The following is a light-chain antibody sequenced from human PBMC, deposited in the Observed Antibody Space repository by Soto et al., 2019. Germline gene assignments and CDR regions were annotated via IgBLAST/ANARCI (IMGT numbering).Light chain of an antibody. CDR3: QQYESYPMT. CDR1: QSISTR. CDR2: KAS. Sequence: DSQMTQYPSTLSASVGDRVTITCRASQSISTRLAWYQQKPGKAPKILISKASTLQSGVPPRFSGSGSGTEFTLTISSLQPDDFATYYCQQYESYPMTFGGGTKVEIK. J-gene: IGKJ4*01. V-gene: IGKV1-5*03.